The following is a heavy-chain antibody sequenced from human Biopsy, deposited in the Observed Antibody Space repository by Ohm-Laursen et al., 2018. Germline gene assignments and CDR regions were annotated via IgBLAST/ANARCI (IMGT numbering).Heavy chain of an antibody. Sequence: SETLSLTCPVSGGSISGSSWSWIRQAPGKGLEWIGYISYSRDTNYTPSLKSRVTISVDTPMNHLPLRLTSVTAADTAVYYCARHAPSYSGSYWRYFDLWGRGTLVTVSS. V-gene: IGHV4-59*08. CDR3: ARHAPSYSGSYWRYFDL. CDR2: ISYSRDT. D-gene: IGHD1-26*01. J-gene: IGHJ2*01. CDR1: GGSISGSS.